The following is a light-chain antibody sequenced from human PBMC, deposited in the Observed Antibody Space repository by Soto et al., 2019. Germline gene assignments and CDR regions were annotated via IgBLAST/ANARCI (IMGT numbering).Light chain of an antibody. CDR2: GAS. Sequence: EIVMTQSPATLSVSPGERATLSCRASQSVSSNLAWYQQKPGQAPRLLIYGASTRATGIPARFSGSGSGTEYTLTISSLQSGDFAVYYCQQYNNCPPWTFGQGTKVEIK. V-gene: IGKV3-15*01. CDR1: QSVSSN. J-gene: IGKJ1*01. CDR3: QQYNNCPPWT.